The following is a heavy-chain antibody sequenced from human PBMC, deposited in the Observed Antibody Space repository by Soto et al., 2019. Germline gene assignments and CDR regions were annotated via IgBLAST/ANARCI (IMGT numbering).Heavy chain of an antibody. V-gene: IGHV3-7*01. D-gene: IGHD3-22*01. CDR2: IKQDGSEK. CDR3: ARGPDYYDSSGYYRLGYYFDY. J-gene: IGHJ4*02. CDR1: GFTFSSYW. Sequence: GGSLRLSCAASGFTFSSYWMSWVRQAPGKGLEWVANIKQDGSEKYYVDSVKGRFTISRDNAKNSLYLQMNSLRAEDTAVYYCARGPDYYDSSGYYRLGYYFDYWGQGTLVTVSS.